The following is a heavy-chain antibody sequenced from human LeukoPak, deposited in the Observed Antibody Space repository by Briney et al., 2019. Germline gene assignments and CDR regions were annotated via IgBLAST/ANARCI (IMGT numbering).Heavy chain of an antibody. D-gene: IGHD3-10*01. CDR1: GSIFSSYW. CDR3: ARVVVGSYWDFEY. J-gene: IGHJ4*02. V-gene: IGHV5-51*01. Sequence: GASLQISCRGAGSIFSSYWIGWVRPLRGKVLELMGIISPDDSDTRYSPSFQGRVTISADKSIRTAYLQWGSLKASDTAMYYCARVVVGSYWDFEYWGQGTLVTVSS. CDR2: ISPDDSDT.